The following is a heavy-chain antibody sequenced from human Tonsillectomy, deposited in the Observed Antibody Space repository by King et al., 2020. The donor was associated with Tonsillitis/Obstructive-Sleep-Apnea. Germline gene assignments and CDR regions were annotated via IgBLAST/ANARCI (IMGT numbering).Heavy chain of an antibody. J-gene: IGHJ6*03. V-gene: IGHV1-69*04. CDR1: GGTFSSYA. CDR3: ARAGDVIVPAAKRSHYYYMDV. D-gene: IGHD2-2*01. Sequence: QLVQSGAEVKKPGSSAKVSCKASGGTFSSYAINWVRQAPGQGLEWMGRIIPIHAIANYAQKFQGRVTITADKSTSTAYMDLSSLRSEDTAMYYCARAGDVIVPAAKRSHYYYMDVWGKGTTVTVSS. CDR2: IIPIHAIA.